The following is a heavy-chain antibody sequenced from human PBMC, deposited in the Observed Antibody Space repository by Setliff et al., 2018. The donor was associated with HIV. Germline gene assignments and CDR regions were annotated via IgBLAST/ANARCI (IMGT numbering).Heavy chain of an antibody. J-gene: IGHJ4*02. CDR1: GLTFSTSW. V-gene: IGHV3-74*03. Sequence: GGSMRLSCAASGLTFSTSWMQWVRQSPGEGLLWVARINTDGSSATYADSVKGRFTNSRDKAKNTLYLQMDSLRAEDTAVYYCARGGDYYDSSGYYPCDYWGQGTLVTVSS. CDR3: ARGGDYYDSSGYYPCDY. D-gene: IGHD3-22*01. CDR2: INTDGSSA.